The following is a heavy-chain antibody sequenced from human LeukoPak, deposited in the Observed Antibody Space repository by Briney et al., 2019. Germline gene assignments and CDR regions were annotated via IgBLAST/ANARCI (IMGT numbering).Heavy chain of an antibody. CDR1: GGSITSRTSY. J-gene: IGHJ4*02. CDR2: IYYTGNT. CDR3: AGRTAMGPFDY. Sequence: SETLSLTCTVSGGSITSRTSYWGWIRQPPGKGLEWIGNIYYTGNTYQNPSLKSRITISVDTSKNQFSLKLSSVTAADTAVYYCAGRTAMGPFDYWGQGTLVTVSS. D-gene: IGHD5-18*01. V-gene: IGHV4-39*07.